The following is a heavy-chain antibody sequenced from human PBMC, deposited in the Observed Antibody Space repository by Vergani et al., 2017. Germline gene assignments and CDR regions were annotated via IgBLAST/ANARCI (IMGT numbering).Heavy chain of an antibody. Sequence: EVQLLESGGGLVQPGGSLRLSCAASGFTFSSYAMSWVRQAPGKGLEWVSAISGSGGSTYYADSVKGRFTSSRDNSKNTLYLQMNSLRAEDTAVYYCAKDTSALGVPFDYWGQGTLVTVSS. CDR1: GFTFSSYA. V-gene: IGHV3-23*01. CDR2: ISGSGGST. CDR3: AKDTSALGVPFDY. J-gene: IGHJ4*02. D-gene: IGHD3-16*01.